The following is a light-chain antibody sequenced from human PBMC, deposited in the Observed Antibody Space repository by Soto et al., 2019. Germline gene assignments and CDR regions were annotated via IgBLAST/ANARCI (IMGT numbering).Light chain of an antibody. Sequence: DIRMTQSPSTLSASVRDRVTITCRASQSISTWLAWYQQKPGQAPKLLIYKASTLETGVPSRFSGSGSGTEFALTISSLQPDDFATYYCQQYNGFPYTFGQGTKLEI. CDR1: QSISTW. J-gene: IGKJ2*01. CDR2: KAS. V-gene: IGKV1-5*03. CDR3: QQYNGFPYT.